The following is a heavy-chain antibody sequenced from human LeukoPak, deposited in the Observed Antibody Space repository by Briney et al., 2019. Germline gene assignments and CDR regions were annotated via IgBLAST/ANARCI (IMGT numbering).Heavy chain of an antibody. V-gene: IGHV4-59*11. D-gene: IGHD3-22*01. Sequence: ASETLSLTRTVSGGPISSHYWSWIRQPPGKGLEWIGYIYYSGSNNYDTSLKSRVTISVDTSKNQFSLKLSSVTAADTAVYYCAREYYYDSSGYYYFDYWGQGTLVTVSS. CDR1: GGPISSHY. CDR2: IYYSGSN. J-gene: IGHJ4*02. CDR3: AREYYYDSSGYYYFDY.